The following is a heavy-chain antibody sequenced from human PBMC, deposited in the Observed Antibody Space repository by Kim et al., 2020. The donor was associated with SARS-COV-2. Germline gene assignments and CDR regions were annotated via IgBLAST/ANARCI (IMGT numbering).Heavy chain of an antibody. CDR1: GLNFDSHA. D-gene: IGHD3-16*01. V-gene: IGHV3-7*01. J-gene: IGHJ4*02. CDR2: VEGNGSKK. CDR3: ARTFSGGHDY. Sequence: GGSLRLSCATSGLNFDSHAVTWVRQPPGKRLEWVANVEGNGSKKYYVDSLKGRFMISIDSAKNSVFLQMTSLRVEDTAMYYCARTFSGGHDYWGQGTLVTVSS.